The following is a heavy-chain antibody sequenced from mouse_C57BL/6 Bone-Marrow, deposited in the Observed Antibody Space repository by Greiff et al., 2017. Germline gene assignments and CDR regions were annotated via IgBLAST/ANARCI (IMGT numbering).Heavy chain of an antibody. Sequence: EVHLVESGGGLVKPGGSLKLSCAASGFTFSDYGMHWVRQAPEKGLEWVAYISSGSSTIYYADTVKGRFTISRDNAKNTLFLQMTSLRSEDTAMYYCARPDYYGSSYGGPWFAYWGQGTLVTVSA. J-gene: IGHJ3*01. D-gene: IGHD1-1*01. CDR3: ARPDYYGSSYGGPWFAY. V-gene: IGHV5-17*01. CDR2: ISSGSSTI. CDR1: GFTFSDYG.